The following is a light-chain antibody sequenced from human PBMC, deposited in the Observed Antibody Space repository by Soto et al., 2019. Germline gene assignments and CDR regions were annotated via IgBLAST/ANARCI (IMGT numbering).Light chain of an antibody. CDR1: QSVLYSSDNENY. V-gene: IGKV4-1*01. CDR2: WAS. J-gene: IGKJ1*01. Sequence: DIVMTQSPDSLAVSLGERATINCKSSQSVLYSSDNENYLAWYQQKPGQPPKLLLYWASTRESGVPDRFSGSGSGTDFTLTISSLQAEDVAVYYCQQYYSTPRTFGQGTKVEIK. CDR3: QQYYSTPRT.